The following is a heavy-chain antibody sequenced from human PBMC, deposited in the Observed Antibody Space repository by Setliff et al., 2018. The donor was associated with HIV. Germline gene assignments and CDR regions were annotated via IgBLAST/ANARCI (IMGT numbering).Heavy chain of an antibody. Sequence: GGSLRLSCAASGFTFSSYAMSWVRQAPGKGLEWVSTISGSGGSTYYADSVKGRFTISRDNAKRSLYLQMNSLRVEDTAVYYCARDIPPEYPGFDLWGQGTVVTVSS. D-gene: IGHD6-6*01. CDR2: ISGSGGST. CDR3: ARDIPPEYPGFDL. V-gene: IGHV3-23*01. CDR1: GFTFSSYA. J-gene: IGHJ3*01.